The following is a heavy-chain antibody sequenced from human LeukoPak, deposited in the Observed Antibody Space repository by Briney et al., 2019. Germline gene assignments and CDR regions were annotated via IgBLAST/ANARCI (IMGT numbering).Heavy chain of an antibody. CDR1: GFTFSSYA. J-gene: IGHJ4*01. Sequence: GGSLRLSCVTSGFTFSSYAMHWVRQAPSKGLEWVAIISYDGINKYYADSVKGRFTISRDNSKNTLYLQMNSLRVDDTAVYYCARDLVGGGLYYWGQGTLVTVSS. CDR3: ARDLVGGGLYY. V-gene: IGHV3-30-3*01. CDR2: ISYDGINK. D-gene: IGHD3-10*01.